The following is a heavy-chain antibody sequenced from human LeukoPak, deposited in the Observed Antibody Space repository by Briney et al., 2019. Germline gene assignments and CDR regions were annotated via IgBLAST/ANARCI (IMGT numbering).Heavy chain of an antibody. CDR2: ITRSSTYM. D-gene: IGHD5-18*01. J-gene: IGHJ4*02. CDR3: AKVLRPYSYGLIDY. CDR1: GFTLGDYN. Sequence: GGSLRLSCVASGFTLGDYNMNWVRQAPGKGLEWVSAITRSSTYMNYADSLKGRFTISRDNAKNSMYLQMNSLRAEDTAVYYCAKVLRPYSYGLIDYWGQGTLVTVSS. V-gene: IGHV3-21*01.